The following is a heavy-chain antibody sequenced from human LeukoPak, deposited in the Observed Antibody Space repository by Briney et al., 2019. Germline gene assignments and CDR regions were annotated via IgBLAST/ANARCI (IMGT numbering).Heavy chain of an antibody. D-gene: IGHD2-15*01. V-gene: IGHV4-34*01. Sequence: KSSETLSLTCAVYGGSFSGYYWSWIRQPPGKGLEWIGEINHSGSTNYNPSLKSRVTISVDTSKNQFSLKLSSVTAADTAVYYCARLIPNKDIVVVVAATLTQRWFDPWGQGTLVTVSS. CDR1: GGSFSGYY. J-gene: IGHJ5*02. CDR3: ARLIPNKDIVVVVAATLTQRWFDP. CDR2: INHSGST.